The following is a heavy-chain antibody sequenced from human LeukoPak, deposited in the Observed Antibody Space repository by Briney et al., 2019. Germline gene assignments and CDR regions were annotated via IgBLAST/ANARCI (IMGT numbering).Heavy chain of an antibody. CDR3: ARDRYYYDSSGAFDY. D-gene: IGHD3-22*01. J-gene: IGHJ4*02. CDR2: ISSSSSYI. CDR1: GFTFSRYS. V-gene: IGHV3-21*01. Sequence: GGSLRLSCTASGFTFSRYSMNWVRQAPGKGLEWVSSISSSSSYIYYADSVKGRFTISRDNAKNPLYLQMNSLRAEDTAVYYCARDRYYYDSSGAFDYWGQGTLVTVSS.